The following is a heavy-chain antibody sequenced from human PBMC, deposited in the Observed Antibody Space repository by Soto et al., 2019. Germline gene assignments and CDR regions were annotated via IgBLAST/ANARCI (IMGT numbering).Heavy chain of an antibody. CDR1: GFTFSSYG. J-gene: IGHJ6*02. V-gene: IGHV3-33*01. Sequence: QVQLVESGGGVVQPGRSLRLSCAASGFTFSSYGMHWVRQAPGKGLEWVAVIWYDGSNKYYADSVKGRFTISRDNSKNTLYLQMNSLRAEDTAVYYCARVQREYDSSGYYYGGMDVWGQGTTVTVSS. CDR2: IWYDGSNK. D-gene: IGHD3-22*01. CDR3: ARVQREYDSSGYYYGGMDV.